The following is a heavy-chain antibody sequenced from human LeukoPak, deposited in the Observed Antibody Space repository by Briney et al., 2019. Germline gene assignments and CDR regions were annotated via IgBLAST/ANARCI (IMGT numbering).Heavy chain of an antibody. CDR3: AREAVTRNYFDY. V-gene: IGHV3-53*01. D-gene: IGHD4-17*01. J-gene: IGHJ4*02. CDR1: GFTVSSNY. CDR2: IYRGGST. Sequence: GGSLRLSCAASGFTVSSNYMNWVRQAPGKGLEWVSVIYRGGSTYYADSVRGRFTISRDDSKNTLYLQMNSLRAEDTAVYYCAREAVTRNYFDYWGQGTLVTVSS.